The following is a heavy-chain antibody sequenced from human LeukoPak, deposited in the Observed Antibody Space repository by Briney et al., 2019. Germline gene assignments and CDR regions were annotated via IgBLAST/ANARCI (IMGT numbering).Heavy chain of an antibody. D-gene: IGHD3-10*01. CDR2: INPNSGGT. CDR3: ARDTYGSGSSDFDY. J-gene: IGHJ4*02. Sequence: GASVTVSCKASGYTFTGYYMHWVRQAPGQGLEWMGWINPNSGGTNYAQKFQGRVTMTRDTSISTAYMELSRLRSDDTAVYYCARDTYGSGSSDFDYWGQGTLVTVSS. V-gene: IGHV1-2*02. CDR1: GYTFTGYY.